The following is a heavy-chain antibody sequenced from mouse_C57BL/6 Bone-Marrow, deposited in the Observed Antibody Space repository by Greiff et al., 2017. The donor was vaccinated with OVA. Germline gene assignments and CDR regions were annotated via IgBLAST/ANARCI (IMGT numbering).Heavy chain of an antibody. V-gene: IGHV14-3*01. CDR2: IDPANDNT. Sequence: VQLQQSVAELVRPGASVKLSCTASGFNIKNTYMHWVKQRPEQGLEWIGRIDPANDNTKYAPEFQGKATMTADTSSNTAYLQLSSLSSEDTAVYCCARWNFGSSFYAMDYWGQGTSVTVSS. D-gene: IGHD1-1*01. J-gene: IGHJ4*01. CDR1: GFNIKNTY. CDR3: ARWNFGSSFYAMDY.